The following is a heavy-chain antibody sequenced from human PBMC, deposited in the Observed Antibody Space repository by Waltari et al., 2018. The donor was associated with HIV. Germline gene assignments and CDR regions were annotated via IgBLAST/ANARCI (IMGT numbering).Heavy chain of an antibody. V-gene: IGHV3-23*04. CDR1: GFTFTNYA. J-gene: IGHJ4*02. CDR2: IRGSGGNN. CDR3: AKDDSTGSSGYYPFHY. Sequence: EVQLVESGGGLVQPGGSLRLSCAASGFTFTNYAMNWVRQAPGKGVELVSAIRGSGGNNYYAGSVKGRFTISRDNSKNTLYLQMNSLRAEDTALYYCAKDDSTGSSGYYPFHYWGQGTLITVSS. D-gene: IGHD3-22*01.